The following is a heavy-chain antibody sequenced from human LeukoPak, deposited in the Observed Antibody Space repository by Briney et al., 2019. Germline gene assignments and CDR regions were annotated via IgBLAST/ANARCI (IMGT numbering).Heavy chain of an antibody. CDR2: TYYRAKWYN. CDR1: GDSVSSNSAA. CDR3: ARGESWLHFPDD. Sequence: PSQTLSLTGAISGDSVSSNSAAWNCTRQSPSRGLEWLRRTYYRAKWYNDYAGFAKSRITTNTPTSKNQCSLQMKDVTPEDTARYYCARGESWLHFPDDCGQGTLVTVSS. J-gene: IGHJ1*01. V-gene: IGHV6-1*01. D-gene: IGHD5-12*01.